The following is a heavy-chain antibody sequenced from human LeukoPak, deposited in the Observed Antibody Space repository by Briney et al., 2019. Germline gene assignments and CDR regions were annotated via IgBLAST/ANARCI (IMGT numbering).Heavy chain of an antibody. J-gene: IGHJ3*02. Sequence: SETLSLTCTVSGGSISSNYWSWVRQPPGKGLERIGYIYYSGITNNNPSLKSRVTISVDTSKNQFSLKLTSVTAADTAVYYCARESGSLDAFDIWGQGTMVTVSS. D-gene: IGHD3-10*01. V-gene: IGHV4-59*01. CDR2: IYYSGIT. CDR3: ARESGSLDAFDI. CDR1: GGSISSNY.